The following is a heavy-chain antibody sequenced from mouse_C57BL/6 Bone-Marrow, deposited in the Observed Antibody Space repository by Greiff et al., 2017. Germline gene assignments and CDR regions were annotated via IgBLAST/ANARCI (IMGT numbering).Heavy chain of an antibody. Sequence: VKVVESGPGLVAPSQSLSITCTVSGFSLTSYGVDWVRQSPGKGLAWLGVICGVGSTNYNSALKSRLSISTDNSKSQVCLKMNSRQTDDTAMYYCARFLLRYYFDDWGQGTTLTVSS. CDR1: GFSLTSYG. CDR2: ICGVGST. V-gene: IGHV2-6*01. J-gene: IGHJ2*01. D-gene: IGHD1-1*01. CDR3: ARFLLRYYFDD.